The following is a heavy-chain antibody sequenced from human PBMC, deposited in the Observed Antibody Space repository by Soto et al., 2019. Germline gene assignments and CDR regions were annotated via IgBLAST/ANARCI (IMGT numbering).Heavy chain of an antibody. CDR1: GFTFSSYA. J-gene: IGHJ6*02. D-gene: IGHD3-3*01. Sequence: GGSLRLSCAASGFTFSSYAMHWVRQAPGKGLEWVAVISYDGSNKYYADSVKGRFTISRDNSKNTLYLQMNSLRAEDTAVYYCAREKTDYDFWSGYYKGGYYYYGMDVWGQGTTVTVSS. CDR2: ISYDGSNK. V-gene: IGHV3-30-3*01. CDR3: AREKTDYDFWSGYYKGGYYYYGMDV.